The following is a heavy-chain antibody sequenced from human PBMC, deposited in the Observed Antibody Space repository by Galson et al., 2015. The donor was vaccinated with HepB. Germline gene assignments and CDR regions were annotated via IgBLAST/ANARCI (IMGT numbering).Heavy chain of an antibody. V-gene: IGHV3-23*01. CDR3: AKNNWNYDHYFDY. CDR2: ISGSTGST. D-gene: IGHD1-7*01. Sequence: LRLSCAASGFTFNNYAMSWVRQAPGKGLEWVSTISGSTGSTYYSDSVKGRFTVSRDSSKNTLYLQLNCLRAEDTAVYYCAKNNWNYDHYFDYWGQGTLVTVSS. CDR1: GFTFNNYA. J-gene: IGHJ4*02.